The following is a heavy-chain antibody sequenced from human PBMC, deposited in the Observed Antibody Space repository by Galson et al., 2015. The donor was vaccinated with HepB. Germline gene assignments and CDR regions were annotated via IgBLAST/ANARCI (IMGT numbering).Heavy chain of an antibody. CDR3: ARDYYDSSGYFIFDY. CDR2: ISYDGSNK. Sequence: SLRLPCAASGFTFSSYAMHWVRQAPGKGLEWVAVISYDGSNKYYADSVKGRFTISRDNSKNTLYLQMNSLRAEDTAVYYCARDYYDSSGYFIFDYWGQGTLVTVSS. V-gene: IGHV3-30-3*01. J-gene: IGHJ4*02. D-gene: IGHD3-22*01. CDR1: GFTFSSYA.